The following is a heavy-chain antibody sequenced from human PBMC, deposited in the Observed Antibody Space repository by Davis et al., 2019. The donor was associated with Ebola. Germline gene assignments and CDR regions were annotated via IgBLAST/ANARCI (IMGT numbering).Heavy chain of an antibody. V-gene: IGHV4-39*01. D-gene: IGHD2-21*01. J-gene: IGHJ4*02. CDR2: IYYSGST. CDR1: GGSISSSSYY. CDR3: ARGSANCGGDCYDY. Sequence: MPSETLSLTCTVSGGSISSSSYYWGWIRQPPGKGLEWIGSIYYSGSTYYNPSLKSRVTISVDTSKNQFSLKLSSVTAADTAVYYCARGSANCGGDCYDYWGQGTLVTVSS.